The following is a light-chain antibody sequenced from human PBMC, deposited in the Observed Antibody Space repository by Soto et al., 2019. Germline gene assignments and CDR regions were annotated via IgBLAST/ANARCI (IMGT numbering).Light chain of an antibody. CDR2: DAS. CDR3: QQRSNWPPT. J-gene: IGKJ1*01. V-gene: IGKV3-11*01. CDR1: QSVSSY. Sequence: EIVLTQSPATLSLSPGERATLSCRASQSVSSYLAWYQQKPGQAPRLLIYDASNRATGIPARFSGSGSGTDFTLTSSSLEPEDCAVYYCQQRSNWPPTFGQGTKVEIK.